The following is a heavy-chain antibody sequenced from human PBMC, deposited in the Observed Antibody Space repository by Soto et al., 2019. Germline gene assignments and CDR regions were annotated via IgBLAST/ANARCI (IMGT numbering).Heavy chain of an antibody. V-gene: IGHV3-33*01. CDR3: ARDYSWFGESYYGMDV. CDR2: IWYDGSNK. Sequence: QVQLVESVGGVVQPGRSLRLSCAASGFTFSSYGMHWVRQAPGKGLEWVAVIWYDGSNKYYADSVKGRFTISRDNSKNTLYLQMNSLRAEDTAVYYCARDYSWFGESYYGMDVWGQGTTVTVSS. J-gene: IGHJ6*02. CDR1: GFTFSSYG. D-gene: IGHD3-10*01.